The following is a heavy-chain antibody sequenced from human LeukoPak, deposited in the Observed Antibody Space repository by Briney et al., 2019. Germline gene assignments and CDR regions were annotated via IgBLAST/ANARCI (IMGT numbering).Heavy chain of an antibody. J-gene: IGHJ4*02. CDR3: ARDFDSYGGYY. Sequence: QPGRSLRLSCAASGFTFSSYAMHWVRQAPGKGLEWVAVISYDGSNKYYADSVKGRFTISRDNSKNTLYLQMNSLRAEDTAVYYCARDFDSYGGYYWGQGTLVTVSS. D-gene: IGHD5-18*01. V-gene: IGHV3-30-3*01. CDR1: GFTFSSYA. CDR2: ISYDGSNK.